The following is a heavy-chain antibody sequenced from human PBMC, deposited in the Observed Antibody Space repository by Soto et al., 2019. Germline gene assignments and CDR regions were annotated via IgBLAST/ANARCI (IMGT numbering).Heavy chain of an antibody. D-gene: IGHD3-10*01. CDR1: GYTFTSYA. CDR3: ARARMGILTTMVRGQHSGVAFDI. CDR2: INAGNGNT. V-gene: IGHV1-3*01. J-gene: IGHJ3*02. Sequence: QVQLVQSGAEVKKPGASVKVSCKASGYTFTSYAMHWVRQAPGQRLEWMGWINAGNGNTKYSQKFQGRVTITSDTSASTAYKELSSLRSEDTAVYYCARARMGILTTMVRGQHSGVAFDIWGQGTMVTVSS.